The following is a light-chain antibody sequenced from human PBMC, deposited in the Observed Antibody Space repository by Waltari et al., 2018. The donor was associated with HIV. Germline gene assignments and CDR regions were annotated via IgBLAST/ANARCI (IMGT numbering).Light chain of an antibody. CDR2: EVS. CDR1: NSLLASNGKNF. V-gene: IGKV2D-29*01. J-gene: IGKJ1*01. CDR3: MQSSKRGT. Sequence: DIVMTLSRLSLSVTPGQPASISCKSMNSLLASNGKNFCYWYRKQAGHPQQLLIYEVSNRSSGVQDRFSGSGSRTDFTLKTSRVDAEDVGVYYCMQSSKRGTFGQGTKVEIK.